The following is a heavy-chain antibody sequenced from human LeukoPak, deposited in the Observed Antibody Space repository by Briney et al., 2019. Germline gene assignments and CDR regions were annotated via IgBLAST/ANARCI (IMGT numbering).Heavy chain of an antibody. Sequence: PSETLSLTCTVSGGSISSSSYYWGWIRQPPGKGLEWIGSIYYSGSTYYNPSLRSRVTISVDTSKNQFSLKLSPVTAADTAVYYCARGLYDFWSGYYPNWYFDLWGRGTLVTVSS. CDR1: GGSISSSSYY. CDR3: ARGLYDFWSGYYPNWYFDL. V-gene: IGHV4-39*07. J-gene: IGHJ2*01. CDR2: IYYSGST. D-gene: IGHD3-3*01.